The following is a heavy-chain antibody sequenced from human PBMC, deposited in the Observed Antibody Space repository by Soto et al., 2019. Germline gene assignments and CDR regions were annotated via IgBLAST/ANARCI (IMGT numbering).Heavy chain of an antibody. V-gene: IGHV3-11*01. D-gene: IGHD3-10*01. J-gene: IGHJ4*02. CDR3: AKDQSKRNYYGSGKGSFDY. CDR2: ITFSGNTV. CDR1: GFTFSDSY. Sequence: GGSLRLSCAASGFTFSDSYMSWIRQAPGKGLEWISYITFSGNTVYYADSLKGRFTISRDNSKNTLYLQMNSLRAEDTAVYYCAKDQSKRNYYGSGKGSFDYWGQGTLVTVSS.